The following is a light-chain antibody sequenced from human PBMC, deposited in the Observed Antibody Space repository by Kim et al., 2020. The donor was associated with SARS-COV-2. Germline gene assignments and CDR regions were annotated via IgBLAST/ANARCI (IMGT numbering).Light chain of an antibody. CDR3: NSRDSSGNHLWV. CDR1: SLRSYY. J-gene: IGLJ3*02. Sequence: GQTVRVTCQGGSLRSYYASWYQQKPGQAPVLVIYGKNNRPSGIPDRFSGSSSGNTASLTITGAQAEDEADYYCNSRDSSGNHLWVFGGGTQLTVL. CDR2: GKN. V-gene: IGLV3-19*01.